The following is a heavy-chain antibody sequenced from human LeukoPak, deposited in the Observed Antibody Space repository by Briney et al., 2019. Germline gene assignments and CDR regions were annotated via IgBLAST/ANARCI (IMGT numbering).Heavy chain of an antibody. Sequence: SETLSLTCTVSGGSISPYFWSWIRQPPGKGLEWIGNVAYSGSTNYNSSLMSRVTISVDTSKMQFSLNLTSVTAADTAVYYCARSATVTPYYFDYWGQGTLVTVSS. CDR3: ARSATVTPYYFDY. CDR2: VAYSGST. V-gene: IGHV4-59*01. J-gene: IGHJ4*02. CDR1: GGSISPYF. D-gene: IGHD4-17*01.